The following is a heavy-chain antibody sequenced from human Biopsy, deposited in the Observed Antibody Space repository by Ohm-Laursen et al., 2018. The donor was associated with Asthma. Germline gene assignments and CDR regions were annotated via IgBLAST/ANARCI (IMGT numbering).Heavy chain of an antibody. V-gene: IGHV3-7*01. CDR1: GFTFGDYC. CDR3: ARTFHFWSPYHAEHYQL. Sequence: SLRLSCSASGFTFGDYCMGWVRQVPGQGLEWVANIKHDGSGKNHVDSLKGRFAISRDNAKNLLFLQMNSLRAEDTAVYYCARTFHFWSPYHAEHYQLWGQGTLVTVSS. CDR2: IKHDGSGK. J-gene: IGHJ1*01. D-gene: IGHD3-3*01.